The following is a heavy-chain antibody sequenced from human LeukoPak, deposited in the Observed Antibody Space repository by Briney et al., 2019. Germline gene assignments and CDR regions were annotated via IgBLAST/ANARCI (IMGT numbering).Heavy chain of an antibody. V-gene: IGHV5-51*01. D-gene: IGHD4-17*01. CDR1: GYSFTSYW. Sequence: GESLKISCKGSGYSFTSYWIGWVRQMPGKGLEWMGIIYPGDPDTRYSPSFEGQVTISADESVNTAYLQWTSLKASDTAMYYCARSMTTLRDYGYWGQGTLVSVSS. CDR2: IYPGDPDT. J-gene: IGHJ4*02. CDR3: ARSMTTLRDYGY.